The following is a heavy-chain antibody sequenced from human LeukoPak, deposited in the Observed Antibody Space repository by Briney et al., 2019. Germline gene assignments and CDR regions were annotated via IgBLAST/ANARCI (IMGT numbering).Heavy chain of an antibody. CDR1: GGTFSSYA. CDR3: ARLRPPPSGSRKIEYYMDV. V-gene: IGHV1-69*13. D-gene: IGHD3-10*01. CDR2: IIPIFGTA. J-gene: IGHJ6*03. Sequence: SVKVSCKASGGTFSSYAISWVRPAPGQGLEWMGGIIPIFGTANYAQKFQGRVTITADESPNTAYLELSSLSSEGTAVYFFARLRPPPSGSRKIEYYMDVWGKGTTVTVSS.